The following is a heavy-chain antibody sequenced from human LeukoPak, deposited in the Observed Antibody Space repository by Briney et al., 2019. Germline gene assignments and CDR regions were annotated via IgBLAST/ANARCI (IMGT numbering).Heavy chain of an antibody. Sequence: PGGSLRLSCAASGFTFSSYAMNWVRQAPGKGLEWISATSGSGGSTYYADSVKGRFTISRDKSKNTLYLQMNSLRAEDTAVYYCARPLMYYYGSETYFWFDPWGQGALVTVSS. CDR3: ARPLMYYYGSETYFWFDP. CDR1: GFTFSSYA. CDR2: TSGSGGST. J-gene: IGHJ5*02. V-gene: IGHV3-23*01. D-gene: IGHD3-10*01.